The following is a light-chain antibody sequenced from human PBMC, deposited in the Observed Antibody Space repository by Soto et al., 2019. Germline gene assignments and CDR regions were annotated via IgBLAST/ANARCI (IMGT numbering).Light chain of an antibody. CDR2: GTS. V-gene: IGKV1-39*01. J-gene: IGKJ1*01. CDR1: QSIRRY. CDR3: QQSYSDPPA. Sequence: DIQMTQSPSSLSASVGDRITITCRASQSIRRYLNGYQQKPGKATKLLISGTSSLQSGVPSRCSGSGFGTDFTLTFNSLQPDDFGTYYWQQSYSDPPAFGQGTKVEIK.